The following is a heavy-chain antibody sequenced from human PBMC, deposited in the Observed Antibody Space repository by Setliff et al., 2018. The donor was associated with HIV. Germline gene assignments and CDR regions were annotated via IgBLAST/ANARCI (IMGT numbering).Heavy chain of an antibody. J-gene: IGHJ4*02. Sequence: PGESLRLSCAASGFTFSSYNMNWVRQAPGKGLEWVSSISSSSDYIYYADSVKGRFTISRDNAKNSLYLQMNSLRAEDTAVYYCARERGAYDYVWGTYEKQFDYWGQGTLVTVSS. D-gene: IGHD3-16*01. CDR3: ARERGAYDYVWGTYEKQFDY. V-gene: IGHV3-21*01. CDR2: ISSSSDYI. CDR1: GFTFSSYN.